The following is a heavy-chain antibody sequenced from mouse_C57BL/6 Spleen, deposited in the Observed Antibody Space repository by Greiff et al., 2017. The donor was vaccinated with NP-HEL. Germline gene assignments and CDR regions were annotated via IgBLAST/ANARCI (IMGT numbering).Heavy chain of an antibody. CDR3: AREDYYGSSYDWYFDV. Sequence: EVKLVESEGGLVQPGSSMKLPCTASGFTFSDYYMAWVRQVPEKGLEWVANINYDGSSTYYLDSLKSRFIISRDNAKNILYLQMSSLKSEDTATYYCAREDYYGSSYDWYFDVWGTGTTVTVSS. J-gene: IGHJ1*03. D-gene: IGHD1-1*01. CDR1: GFTFSDYY. V-gene: IGHV5-16*01. CDR2: INYDGSST.